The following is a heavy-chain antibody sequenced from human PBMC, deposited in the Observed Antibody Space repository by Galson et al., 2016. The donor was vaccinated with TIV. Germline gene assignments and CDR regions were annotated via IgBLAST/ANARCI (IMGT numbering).Heavy chain of an antibody. CDR2: TDWDGDK. J-gene: IGHJ4*02. Sequence: PALVKPTQTLTLTCTFSGFSLTTHGMCVSWSRQPPGKALEWLARTDWDGDKFYSTSLQTRLSIYKDTSRNQVVLTLSNVDPVDTATYFCARSSIRDVSTHRFFDYWGQGTLVTVSP. CDR3: ARSSIRDVSTHRFFDY. V-gene: IGHV2-70*17. D-gene: IGHD5-24*01. CDR1: GFSLTTHGMC.